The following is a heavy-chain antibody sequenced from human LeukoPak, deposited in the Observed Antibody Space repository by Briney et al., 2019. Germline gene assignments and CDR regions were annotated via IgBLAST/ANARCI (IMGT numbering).Heavy chain of an antibody. CDR2: IYYSGGT. D-gene: IGHD4-17*01. V-gene: IGHV4-39*07. J-gene: IGHJ4*02. CDR1: GGSISSSYYY. Sequence: SETLSLTCSVPGGSISSSYYYWGWIRQPPGKGLEWIGSIYYSGGTYYNPSLKSRVTISLDTSKNQFSLKLSSVTAADTAVYYCANSIDFDYGDYYFDYWGQGALVTISS. CDR3: ANSIDFDYGDYYFDY.